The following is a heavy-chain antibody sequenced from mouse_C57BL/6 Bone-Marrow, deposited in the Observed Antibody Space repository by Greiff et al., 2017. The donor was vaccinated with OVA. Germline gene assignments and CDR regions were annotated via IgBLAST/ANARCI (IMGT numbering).Heavy chain of an antibody. CDR3: ARRVYGSSLDY. CDR2: IDPSDSYT. V-gene: IGHV1-50*01. J-gene: IGHJ2*01. CDR1: GYTFTSYW. D-gene: IGHD1-1*01. Sequence: QVQLQQPGAELVKPGASVKLSCKASGYTFTSYWMQWVKQRPGQGLEWIGEIDPSDSYTNYNQKFKGKATLTVDTSSSTAYMQLSSLTSEDSAVDYGARRVYGSSLDYWGQGTTLTVSS.